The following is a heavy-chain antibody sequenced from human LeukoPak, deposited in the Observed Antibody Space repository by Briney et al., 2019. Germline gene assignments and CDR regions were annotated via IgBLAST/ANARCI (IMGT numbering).Heavy chain of an antibody. D-gene: IGHD5-12*01. Sequence: GGSLRLSCAASGFTFSSYSMNWVRQAPGKGLGWVSSISSSSSYIYYADSVKGRFTISRDNAKNSLYLQMNSLRAEDTAVYYCARAGYGQQAYDPWGQGTLVTVSS. V-gene: IGHV3-21*01. CDR2: ISSSSSYI. CDR1: GFTFSSYS. J-gene: IGHJ5*02. CDR3: ARAGYGQQAYDP.